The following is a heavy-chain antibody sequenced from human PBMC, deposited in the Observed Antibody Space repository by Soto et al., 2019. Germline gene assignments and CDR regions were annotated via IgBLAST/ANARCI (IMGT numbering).Heavy chain of an antibody. J-gene: IGHJ2*01. V-gene: IGHV1-46*01. CDR3: ARDGGLLTAICHYDL. D-gene: IGHD2-15*01. CDR2: INPRTGST. Sequence: QVQLVQSGADVKKPGTSVKVSCKAAGYSFTNYCMYWVRQAPGQGLEWMGMINPRTGSTRYAQKYQGRATLTRETYTATVYMELSTLISDDTAVYYCARDGGLLTAICHYDLWGPGTLVTVSS. CDR1: GYSFTNYC.